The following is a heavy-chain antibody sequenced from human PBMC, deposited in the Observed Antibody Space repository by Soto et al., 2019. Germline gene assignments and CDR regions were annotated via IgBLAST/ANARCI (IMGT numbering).Heavy chain of an antibody. Sequence: QVQLQESGPGLVKPSGTLSLTCAVSGGSISSTNWWSWVRQPPGKGLEWIGEIYHSGSTNYNPSLKSRFTISIDKVRNKYSLKLNSETAANTALYYCARGTVTYSNNWFEPCVQGTLVTVS. CDR3: ARGTVTYSNNWFEP. V-gene: IGHV4-4*02. CDR2: IYHSGST. D-gene: IGHD4-17*01. CDR1: GGSISSTNW. J-gene: IGHJ5*02.